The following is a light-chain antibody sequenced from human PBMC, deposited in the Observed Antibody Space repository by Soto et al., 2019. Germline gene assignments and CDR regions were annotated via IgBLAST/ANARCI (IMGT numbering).Light chain of an antibody. J-gene: IGKJ4*01. CDR1: QSINST. V-gene: IGKV3-15*01. CDR2: GAS. Sequence: ERVTLSCRASQSINSTSLIWCQQKPGQAPRFLIYGASTRATGIPARFSGSGSGTEFTLTISSLQSEDFAVYYCQQYDNWPLTFGGGTKVDIK. CDR3: QQYDNWPLT.